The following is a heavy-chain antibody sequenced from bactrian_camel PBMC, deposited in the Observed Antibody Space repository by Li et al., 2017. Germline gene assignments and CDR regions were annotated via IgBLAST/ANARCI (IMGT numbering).Heavy chain of an antibody. CDR2: INSSGRST. V-gene: IGHV3S42*01. Sequence: VQLVESGGGSVRPGGSLRLSCAASGFTFSDYTMTWVRQAPGKGLEWVSDINSSGRSTNYADSVKGRFTTSRDNAKNTLWLQMDSLKTEDTGVYYCVTSNFALFGQGTQVTVS. D-gene: IGHD7*01. CDR1: GFTFSDYT. J-gene: IGHJ4*01.